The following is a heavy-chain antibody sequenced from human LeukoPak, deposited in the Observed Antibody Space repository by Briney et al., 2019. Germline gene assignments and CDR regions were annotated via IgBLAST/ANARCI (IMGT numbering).Heavy chain of an antibody. CDR1: GFTVSSDY. V-gene: IGHV3-66*01. Sequence: QSGGSLRPSCAASGFTVSSDYMGWVRQAPEKGLEWVSLISSGGSTYYADSLKGRFTISRDNSKNTLYLQMNSLRAEDTAVYYCGRVGDGYNDNYWGQGTLVTVSS. D-gene: IGHD5-12*01. CDR3: GRVGDGYNDNY. J-gene: IGHJ4*02. CDR2: ISSGGST.